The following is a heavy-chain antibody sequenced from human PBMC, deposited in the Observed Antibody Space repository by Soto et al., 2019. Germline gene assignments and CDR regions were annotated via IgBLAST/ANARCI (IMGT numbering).Heavy chain of an antibody. Sequence: EVQLLESGGGLVQPGGSLRLSCAASGFTFSSFAMSWVRQAPGKGLEWVSAIGSRGDSTYYADSVKGRFTTSRDNSKNTLYMQMNSLSAEDTAVYYCAKDLSYGYNSGRPFDSWGQGTLVTVSS. CDR3: AKDLSYGYNSGRPFDS. CDR2: IGSRGDST. CDR1: GFTFSSFA. D-gene: IGHD6-19*01. V-gene: IGHV3-23*01. J-gene: IGHJ4*02.